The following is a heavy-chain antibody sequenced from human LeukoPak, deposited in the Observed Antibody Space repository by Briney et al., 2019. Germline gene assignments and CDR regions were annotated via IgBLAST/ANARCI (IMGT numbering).Heavy chain of an antibody. CDR3: ARGSAGYDFWSGYYYYYYMDV. CDR2: ISAYNGNT. D-gene: IGHD3-3*01. Sequence: ASVKVSCKASGYTFTSYGISWVRQAPGQGLEWMGWISAYNGNTNYAQKLQGRVTMTTDTSTSIAYMELRSLRSDDTAVYYCARGSAGYDFWSGYYYYYYMDVWGKGTTVTVSS. CDR1: GYTFTSYG. V-gene: IGHV1-18*01. J-gene: IGHJ6*03.